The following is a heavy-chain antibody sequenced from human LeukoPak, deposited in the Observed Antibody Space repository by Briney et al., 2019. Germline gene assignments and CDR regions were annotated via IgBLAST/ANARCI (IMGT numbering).Heavy chain of an antibody. V-gene: IGHV3-48*04. CDR1: GFTFSSYS. Sequence: GGSLRLSCAASGFTFSSYSMNWVRQAPGKGLEWVSYISSSSSTIYYADSVKGRFTISRDNAKNSLYLQMNSLRAEDTAVYYCARAPGGYNSDYYFDYWGQGTLVTVSS. D-gene: IGHD5-24*01. CDR3: ARAPGGYNSDYYFDY. CDR2: ISSSSSTI. J-gene: IGHJ4*02.